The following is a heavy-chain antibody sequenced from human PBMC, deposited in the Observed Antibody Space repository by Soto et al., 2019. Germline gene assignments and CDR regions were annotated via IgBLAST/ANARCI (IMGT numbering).Heavy chain of an antibody. Sequence: QVHLVQSGAEVKKPGPSVKVSCKTSGGSFNNYAVSWVRQAPGQGLEWMGGIIPNFDTPNYAQKFQDRVTIIADESTSTVYMELSSLRSNDTAVYYCAVAMVREILIFESSGMHVWGQGTTVIVSS. CDR1: GGSFNNYA. J-gene: IGHJ6*02. V-gene: IGHV1-69*01. D-gene: IGHD3-10*01. CDR3: AVAMVREILIFESSGMHV. CDR2: IIPNFDTP.